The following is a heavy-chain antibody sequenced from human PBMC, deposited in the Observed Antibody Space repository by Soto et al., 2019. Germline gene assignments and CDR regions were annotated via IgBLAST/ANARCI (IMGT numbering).Heavy chain of an antibody. CDR3: ARVRGGSSQHFFDY. J-gene: IGHJ4*01. CDR1: GYTFTRYN. CDR2: INPSGGTT. Sequence: ASVKVSCKASGYTFTRYNVHWVRQAPGQGLEWMAIINPSGGTTYYVQKFEGRVTLTTDTSTSTVYMELRSLRSDDTAVYYCARVRGGSSQHFFDYWGQGTMVTVSS. D-gene: IGHD2-2*01. V-gene: IGHV1-46*01.